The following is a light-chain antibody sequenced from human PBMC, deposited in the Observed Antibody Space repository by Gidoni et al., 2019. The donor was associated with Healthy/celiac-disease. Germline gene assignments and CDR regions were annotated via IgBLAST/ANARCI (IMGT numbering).Light chain of an antibody. V-gene: IGKV1-9*01. CDR2: SAS. Sequence: DIQLTQSPSFLSASVGDRVTITCRASQGISSYLAWYQQKPGKAPELLIYSASTLQSGVPSRFSGSGSGTEFTLTISSLQPEDFAIYYCQQLNSYPLTFDGGTKVEI. J-gene: IGKJ4*01. CDR3: QQLNSYPLT. CDR1: QGISSY.